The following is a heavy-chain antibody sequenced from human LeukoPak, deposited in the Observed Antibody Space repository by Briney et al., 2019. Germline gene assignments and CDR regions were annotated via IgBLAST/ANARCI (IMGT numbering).Heavy chain of an antibody. CDR1: GFTFSSYA. CDR3: AREGYDILTGYYGMDV. V-gene: IGHV3-23*01. Sequence: GGSLRLSCAASGFTFSSYAMSWVRQAPGKGLEWVSAISGSGGSTYYADSVKGRFTISRDNSKNTLYLQMNSLRAEDTAVHYCAREGYDILTGYYGMDVWGQGTTVTVSS. J-gene: IGHJ6*02. CDR2: ISGSGGST. D-gene: IGHD3-9*01.